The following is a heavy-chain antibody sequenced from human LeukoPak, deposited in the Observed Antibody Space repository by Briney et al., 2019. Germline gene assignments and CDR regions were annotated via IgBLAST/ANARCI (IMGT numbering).Heavy chain of an antibody. CDR1: GGSISSYY. D-gene: IGHD4/OR15-4a*01. J-gene: IGHJ2*01. V-gene: IGHV4-4*07. CDR3: ARVYGGNPNWYFDL. Sequence: ASETLSLTCTVSGGSISSYYWSWIRQPAGKGLEWVGRIYTSGSTNYNPSLKSRVTMSIDTSKKKFSLKLNSVTAADTAVYYCARVYGGNPNWYFDLWGRGTLVTVSS. CDR2: IYTSGST.